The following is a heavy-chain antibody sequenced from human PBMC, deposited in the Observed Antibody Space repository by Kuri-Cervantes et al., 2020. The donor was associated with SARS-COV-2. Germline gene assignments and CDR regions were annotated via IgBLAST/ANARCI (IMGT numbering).Heavy chain of an antibody. CDR2: ISSDGGYT. D-gene: IGHD2-21*02. CDR3: ARDVEGGDRYLDH. J-gene: IGHJ2*01. V-gene: IGHV3-64*02. Sequence: GESLKISCAASGFTFSRYDIHWVRQAPGKGLEYVSAISSDGGYTFYADSLKGRFTVSRDNSKNTLYLQMGSLRAEDTAVYYCARDVEGGDRYLDHWGRGTLVTVSS. CDR1: GFTFSRYD.